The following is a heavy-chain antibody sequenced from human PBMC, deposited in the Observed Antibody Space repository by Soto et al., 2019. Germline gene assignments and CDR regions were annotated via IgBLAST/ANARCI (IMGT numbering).Heavy chain of an antibody. CDR2: ISFDGGDK. Sequence: QVQLVESGGGVVQPGRSLRLSCAASGLTFSSYGMHWLRQAPGKGLEWVALISFDGGDKHYADSVKGRFSISRDNVKNSLYLQMNSLRAEDTAVYYCARTHDANSAGAFDCWGRGTLVTVSS. D-gene: IGHD1-26*01. V-gene: IGHV3-30*13. J-gene: IGHJ4*02. CDR1: GLTFSSYG. CDR3: ARTHDANSAGAFDC.